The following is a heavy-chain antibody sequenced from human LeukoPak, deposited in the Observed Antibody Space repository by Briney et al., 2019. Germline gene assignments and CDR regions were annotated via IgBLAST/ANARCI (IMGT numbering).Heavy chain of an antibody. J-gene: IGHJ4*02. Sequence: GSLRLSCAASGFTFSSYSMNWVRQAPGKGLEWIGEINHSGSTNYNPSLKSRVTISVDTPKNQFSLKLSSVTAADTAVYYCARGTLPSTDCSSTSCYTAVILSFDYWGQGTLVTVSS. CDR2: INHSGST. V-gene: IGHV4-34*01. CDR3: ARGTLPSTDCSSTSCYTAVILSFDY. D-gene: IGHD2-2*02. CDR1: GFTFSSYS.